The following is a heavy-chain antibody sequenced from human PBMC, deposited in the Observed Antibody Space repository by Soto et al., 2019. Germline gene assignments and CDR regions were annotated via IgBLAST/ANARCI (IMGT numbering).Heavy chain of an antibody. V-gene: IGHV1-58*01. CDR1: GFTFTSSA. CDR2: IVVGSGNT. CDR3: AADIGSSGYYPPIDY. D-gene: IGHD3-22*01. J-gene: IGHJ4*02. Sequence: ASVKVSCKASGFTFTSSAVQWVRQARGQRLEWIGWIVVGSGNTNYAQKFQERVTITRDMSTSTAYMELSSLRSEDTAVYYCAADIGSSGYYPPIDYWGQGTLVTVSS.